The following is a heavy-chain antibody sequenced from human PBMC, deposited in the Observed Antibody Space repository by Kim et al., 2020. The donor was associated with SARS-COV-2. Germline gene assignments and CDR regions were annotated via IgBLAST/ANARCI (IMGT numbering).Heavy chain of an antibody. D-gene: IGHD2-8*01. CDR3: ARGKGGIVLMVYGFAFDI. V-gene: IGHV4-34*01. Sequence: KSRVTISVDTSKNQFSLKLSSVTAADTAVYYCARGKGGIVLMVYGFAFDIWGQGTMVTVSS. J-gene: IGHJ3*02.